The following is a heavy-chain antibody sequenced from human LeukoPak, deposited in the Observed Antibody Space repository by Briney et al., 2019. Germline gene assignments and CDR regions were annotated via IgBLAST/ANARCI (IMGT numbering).Heavy chain of an antibody. CDR3: GRDATGTTPYFDY. CDR2: IRSSSSYL. Sequence: SGGSLRLSCAASGLTFSSYSMNWVRQAPGKGLEWVSSIRSSSSYLYYADSVKGRFTISSDNAKNSLHPPMNSPRAEYTAVKYCGRDATGTTPYFDYWGQGTLVTVSS. J-gene: IGHJ4*02. V-gene: IGHV3-21*01. D-gene: IGHD4-17*01. CDR1: GLTFSSYS.